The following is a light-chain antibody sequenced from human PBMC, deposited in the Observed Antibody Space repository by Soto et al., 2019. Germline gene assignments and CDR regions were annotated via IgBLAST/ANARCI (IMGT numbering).Light chain of an antibody. CDR3: QQYYTTPSIT. CDR2: WAS. J-gene: IGKJ5*01. V-gene: IGKV4-1*01. CDR1: QSVLYSSNNKNY. Sequence: DIVMTQSPDSLAVSLGERATINCKSGQSVLYSSNNKNYLAWYQQKPGQPPKLLISWASTRRSGVPDRFSGSRSGTDFTLTISSLQAEDVAVYFCQQYYTTPSITFGQGTRLEIK.